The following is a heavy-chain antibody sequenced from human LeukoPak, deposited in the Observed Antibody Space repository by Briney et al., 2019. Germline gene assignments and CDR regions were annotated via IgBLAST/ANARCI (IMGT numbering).Heavy chain of an antibody. Sequence: SETLSLTCTVSGGSISSYYWSWIRQPPGKGLEWIGYIHHSGNTYYNPSLKSRVTISVDRSKNQFSLKLTSVTAADTAVYYCARGHPIVDPLDAFDVWGQGTVVTVSS. CDR2: IHHSGNT. D-gene: IGHD1-26*01. V-gene: IGHV4-59*12. CDR1: GGSISSYY. J-gene: IGHJ3*01. CDR3: ARGHPIVDPLDAFDV.